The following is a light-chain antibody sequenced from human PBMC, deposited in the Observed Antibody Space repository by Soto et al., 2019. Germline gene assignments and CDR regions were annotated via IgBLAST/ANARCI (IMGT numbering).Light chain of an antibody. V-gene: IGLV1-40*01. J-gene: IGLJ3*02. CDR3: QSYDSSLSGSV. CDR1: DSSIGAGYD. CDR2: GNT. Sequence: QSVLTQPPSVSGAPGQRVTISCTASDSSIGAGYDVHWYQHLPGTAPKLLIYGNTNRPSGVPDRFSGSKSGTSASLAITGLQPEDEADYYCQSYDSSLSGSVFGGVTKVTVL.